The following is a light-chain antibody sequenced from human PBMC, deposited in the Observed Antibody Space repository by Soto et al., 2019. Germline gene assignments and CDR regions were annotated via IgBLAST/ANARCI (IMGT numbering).Light chain of an antibody. V-gene: IGKV1-27*01. J-gene: IGKJ4*01. CDR1: QAISNF. CDR3: QRYNSAPLT. CDR2: AAP. Sequence: DIQMTQSPSSLSASVGDRVSITCRASQAISNFLACYQQQPGKVPNLLIYAAPTLQSGVPSRFSGSGSGTNFTLTISSLQPEDVASYYCQRYNSAPLTFGGGTKAQIK.